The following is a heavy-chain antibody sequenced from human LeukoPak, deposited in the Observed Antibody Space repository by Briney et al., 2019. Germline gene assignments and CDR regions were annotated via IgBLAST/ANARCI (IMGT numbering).Heavy chain of an antibody. D-gene: IGHD5-12*01. CDR1: GFTFSNYW. CDR3: VRDGGVSGYDLLDY. J-gene: IGHJ4*02. CDR2: INQDGSEE. Sequence: GGSLRLSCAASGFTFSNYWMTWVRQAPGKGGEWVAHINQDGSEEHYMDSVKARFTISRDNAKNSLSLQMNSLRAEDTAVYYCVRDGGVSGYDLLDYWGQGTLVTVSS. V-gene: IGHV3-7*01.